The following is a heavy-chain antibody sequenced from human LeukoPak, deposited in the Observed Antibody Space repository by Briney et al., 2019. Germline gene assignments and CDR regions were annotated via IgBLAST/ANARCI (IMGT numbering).Heavy chain of an antibody. CDR3: ARGFTIGGVLLFNWFDP. V-gene: IGHV1-69*13. Sequence: GASVKVSCKASGGTFSSYAISWVRQAPGQGLEWMGGIIPIFGTANYAQKFQGRVTITADESTSTAYMELSSLRSEDTAVYYCARGFTIGGVLLFNWFDPWGQGTLVTVSS. CDR1: GGTFSSYA. D-gene: IGHD2-8*02. CDR2: IIPIFGTA. J-gene: IGHJ5*02.